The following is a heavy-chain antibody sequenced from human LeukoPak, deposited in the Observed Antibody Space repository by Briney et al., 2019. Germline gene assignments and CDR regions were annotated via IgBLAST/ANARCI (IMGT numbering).Heavy chain of an antibody. D-gene: IGHD6-13*01. CDR2: INHSGST. Sequence: PSETLSLTCAVYGGSFSGYYWSWIRQPPGKGLEWIGEINHSGSTNYNPYLKSRVTISVDTSKNQFSLKLSSVTAADTAVYYCARGVAAAAATHPHTQKPYYYYGMDVWGQGTTVTVSS. V-gene: IGHV4-34*01. CDR1: GGSFSGYY. CDR3: ARGVAAAAATHPHTQKPYYYYGMDV. J-gene: IGHJ6*02.